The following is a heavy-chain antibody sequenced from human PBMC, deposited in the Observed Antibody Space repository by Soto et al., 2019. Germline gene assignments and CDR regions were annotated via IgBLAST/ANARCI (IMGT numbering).Heavy chain of an antibody. D-gene: IGHD6-25*01. V-gene: IGHV3-23*01. CDR1: GFTIRNYA. Sequence: EVQLLESGGGLVQPGGSLRLSCAASGFTIRNYAMTWVRQAPGKGLEWVSGISSSGDNTYYPSSVRGRFTISRDNSKDTLFLQMSSLRAEDTATYYCAKFKGGVNDGLDFWGQGTMVTVSS. J-gene: IGHJ3*01. CDR2: ISSSGDNT. CDR3: AKFKGGVNDGLDF.